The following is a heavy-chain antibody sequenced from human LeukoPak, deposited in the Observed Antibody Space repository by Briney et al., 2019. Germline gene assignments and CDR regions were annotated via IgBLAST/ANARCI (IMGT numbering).Heavy chain of an antibody. D-gene: IGHD3-16*01. V-gene: IGHV3-7*01. Sequence: GGSLRLSCVVSGFTFSSYWMSWIRQAPGKGLEYVANIKEDGTEKYYVDSVKGRFTISRDNAKNSLYLQMNSLRAEDTAVFYCARDIIGPWYDLWGRGTLVTVSS. CDR3: ARDIIGPWYDL. CDR2: IKEDGTEK. CDR1: GFTFSSYW. J-gene: IGHJ5*02.